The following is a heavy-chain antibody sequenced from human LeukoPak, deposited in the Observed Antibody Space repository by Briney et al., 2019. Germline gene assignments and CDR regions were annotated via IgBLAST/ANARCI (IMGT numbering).Heavy chain of an antibody. CDR3: VKDSIERNGVYDAFDV. Sequence: GGSLSLSCVASGFTFTDFAMNWVRQVPGKGPEWVSHIGGGGVDREYEESVKGRFTVSRDNSRNSLYLQMNSLRGEDTAIYYCVKDSIERNGVYDAFDVWGQGTKVTVAS. CDR1: GFTFTDFA. V-gene: IGHV3-23*01. J-gene: IGHJ3*01. D-gene: IGHD2-8*01. CDR2: IGGGGVDR.